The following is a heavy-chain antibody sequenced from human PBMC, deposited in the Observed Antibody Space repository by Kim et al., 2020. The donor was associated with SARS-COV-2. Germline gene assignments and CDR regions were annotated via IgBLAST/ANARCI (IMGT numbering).Heavy chain of an antibody. CDR3: ASQVRSGYQYFGMDV. CDR1: GGSISSSSYY. D-gene: IGHD2-2*01. CDR2: IYYTGIT. V-gene: IGHV4-39*01. Sequence: SETLSLTCTVSGGSISSSSYYWGWIRQPPGKGLEWIGNIYYTGITYYNPSLKSRVTISVDTSKNQVSLQLSSVTAADTAVYYCASQVRSGYQYFGMDVWGQGTTVTVSS. J-gene: IGHJ6*02.